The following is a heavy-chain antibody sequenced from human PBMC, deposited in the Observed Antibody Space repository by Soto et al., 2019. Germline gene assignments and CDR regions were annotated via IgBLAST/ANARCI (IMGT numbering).Heavy chain of an antibody. D-gene: IGHD3-10*01. CDR3: ARDGSGSDAFDI. V-gene: IGHV1-69*04. CDR2: IIPILGIA. J-gene: IGHJ3*02. CDR1: GGTFSSYT. Sequence: SVKVSCKASGGTFSSYTISWVRQAPGQGLEWMGRIIPILGIANYAQKFQGRVTITADKSTSTAYMELSSLRSEDTAVYYCARDGSGSDAFDIWGQGTMVTVSS.